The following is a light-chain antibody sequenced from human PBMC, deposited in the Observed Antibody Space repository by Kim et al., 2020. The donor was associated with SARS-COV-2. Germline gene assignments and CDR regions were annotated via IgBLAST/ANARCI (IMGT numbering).Light chain of an antibody. J-gene: IGKJ5*01. CDR1: QSVATY. CDR2: GAT. V-gene: IGKV3-11*01. Sequence: LCLRPGHTVSPSCRAGQSVATYLAWYQQRPGLAPCLVSYGATGIAAGFPGRVSGRGSAPDFSLPLGDLEAEDSALYYCQRRGNFGEGTRLEIK. CDR3: QRRGN.